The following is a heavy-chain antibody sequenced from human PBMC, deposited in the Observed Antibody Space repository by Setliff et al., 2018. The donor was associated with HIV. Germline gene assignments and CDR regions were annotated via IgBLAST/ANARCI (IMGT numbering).Heavy chain of an antibody. Sequence: ASVKVSCKASGSTFTSYYMHWVRQAPGQGLEWMGIINPCGGSTSYAQKFQGRVTMTTDTSTSTAYMELRSLRSDDTAVYYCARGVPEAQKLYYYYYYMDVWGKGTTVTVSS. D-gene: IGHD3-10*01. CDR3: ARGVPEAQKLYYYYYYMDV. CDR2: INPCGGST. CDR1: GSTFTSYY. V-gene: IGHV1-46*01. J-gene: IGHJ6*03.